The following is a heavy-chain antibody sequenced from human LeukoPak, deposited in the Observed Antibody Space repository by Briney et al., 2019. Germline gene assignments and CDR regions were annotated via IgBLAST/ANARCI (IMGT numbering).Heavy chain of an antibody. CDR2: RYYAGST. J-gene: IGHJ3*01. V-gene: IGHV4-59*08. CDR3: ARHRFAWYDFDV. Sequence: SETLSLTCTVSGASINDHYWSWIRQPPGKGLEWIGYRYYAGSTSTNPSLESRVTISVDTSKNPFSLNLYSVTAADTAVYYCARHRFAWYDFDVWGQGTRVTVS. CDR1: GASINDHY. D-gene: IGHD3-9*01.